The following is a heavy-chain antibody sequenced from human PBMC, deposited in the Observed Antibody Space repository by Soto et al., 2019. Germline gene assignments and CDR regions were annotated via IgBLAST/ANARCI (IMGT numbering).Heavy chain of an antibody. CDR3: ARDHRYSSSSLDVRY. D-gene: IGHD6-6*01. Sequence: GSLRLSCAASGFTFSSYWMSCVRQSPGKGLEWVANIKQDGSEKYYVDSVKGRFTISRDNAKNSLYLQMNSLRAEDTAVYYCARDHRYSSSSLDVRYWGQGTLVTVS. V-gene: IGHV3-7*03. J-gene: IGHJ4*02. CDR1: GFTFSSYW. CDR2: IKQDGSEK.